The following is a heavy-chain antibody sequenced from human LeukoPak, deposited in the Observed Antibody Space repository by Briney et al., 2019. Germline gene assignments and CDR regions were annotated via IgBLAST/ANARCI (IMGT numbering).Heavy chain of an antibody. J-gene: IGHJ4*02. CDR2: ISSSSSTI. V-gene: IGHV3-48*04. Sequence: QPGGSLRLSCAASGFTFSSYSMNWVRQAPGKGLEWVSYISSSSSTIYYADSVKGRFTISRDNAKNSLYLQMNSLRAEDTAVYYCAKDSSTSGYDSFDFDYWGQGTLVTVSS. CDR1: GFTFSSYS. CDR3: AKDSSTSGYDSFDFDY. D-gene: IGHD5-12*01.